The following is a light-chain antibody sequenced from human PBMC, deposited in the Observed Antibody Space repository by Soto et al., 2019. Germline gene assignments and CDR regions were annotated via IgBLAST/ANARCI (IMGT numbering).Light chain of an antibody. CDR3: SSYTSSSTGF. CDR2: EVS. CDR1: SSDVGAYDY. Sequence: QSALTQPASVSGSPGQSITISCTGTSSDVGAYDYVSWYQQHPDKAPKLMIYEVSNRPSGVSNRFSGSKSVNTATLTFSGLQAEDEADYYFSSYTSSSTGFFGPGTKLTVL. J-gene: IGLJ1*01. V-gene: IGLV2-14*03.